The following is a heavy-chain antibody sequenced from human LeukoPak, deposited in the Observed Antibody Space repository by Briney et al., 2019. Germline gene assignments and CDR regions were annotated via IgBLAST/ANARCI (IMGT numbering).Heavy chain of an antibody. D-gene: IGHD5-18*01. J-gene: IGHJ4*02. CDR1: GFTFSSYA. Sequence: GGSPRLSCAASGFTFSSYAMSWVRQAPGKGLEWVSAISDSGGSTYYADSVKGRFTISRDNSKNTLYLQKNSLRAEGTAVYYCAKGVGYSYGQSFDYWGQGTLVTVSS. CDR2: ISDSGGST. V-gene: IGHV3-23*01. CDR3: AKGVGYSYGQSFDY.